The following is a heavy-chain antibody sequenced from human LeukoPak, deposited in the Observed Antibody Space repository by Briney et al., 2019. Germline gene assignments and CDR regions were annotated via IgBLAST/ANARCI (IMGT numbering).Heavy chain of an antibody. CDR2: INHSGST. CDR3: ASQPAAGIR. CDR1: GGSFSGYY. J-gene: IGHJ4*02. Sequence: SETLSLTCAVYGGSFSGYYWSWIRQPPGKGLEWIGEINHSGSTNYNPSLKSRVTISVDTSKNQFSLKLSSATAADTAVYYCASQPAAGIRWGQGTLVTVSS. D-gene: IGHD6-13*01. V-gene: IGHV4-34*01.